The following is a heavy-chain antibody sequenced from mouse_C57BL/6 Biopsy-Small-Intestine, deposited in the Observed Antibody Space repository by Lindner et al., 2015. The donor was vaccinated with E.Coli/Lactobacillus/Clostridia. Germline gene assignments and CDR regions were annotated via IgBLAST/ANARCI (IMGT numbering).Heavy chain of an antibody. CDR2: IYPGGGYT. CDR1: GYTFTNYW. Sequence: VQLQESGAELVRPGTSVKMSCKASGYTFTNYWIGWAKQRPGHGLEWIGDIYPGGGYTNYNEKFKGKATLTADKSSSTAYMQFSSLTSEDSAIYYCAREGRYYFDYWDQGTTLTVSS. CDR3: AREGRYYFDY. V-gene: IGHV1-63*01. J-gene: IGHJ2*01.